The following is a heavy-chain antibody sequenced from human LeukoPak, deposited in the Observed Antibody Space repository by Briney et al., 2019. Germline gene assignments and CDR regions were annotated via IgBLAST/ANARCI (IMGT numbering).Heavy chain of an antibody. D-gene: IGHD1-1*01. CDR1: GYTFTSYH. Sequence: ASVKVSCKASGYTFTSYHIHWVRQAPGHGLEWMGIINPGGGATSYAQKFQGRVTMTRDTSTSTVYMELSSLRSEDTAVYYCARGTTNDYWGQGTLVTVSS. CDR2: INPGGGAT. J-gene: IGHJ4*02. CDR3: ARGTTNDY. V-gene: IGHV1-46*01.